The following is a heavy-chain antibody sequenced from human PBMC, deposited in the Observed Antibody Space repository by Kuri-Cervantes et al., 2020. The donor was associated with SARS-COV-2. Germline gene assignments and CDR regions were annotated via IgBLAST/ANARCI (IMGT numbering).Heavy chain of an antibody. J-gene: IGHJ4*02. CDR1: GGSISSSSYY. V-gene: IGHV4-39*01. CDR3: ARLEIPLVAAAYAY. D-gene: IGHD6-13*01. CDR2: IYYSGST. Sequence: SETLPLTCTVSGGSISSSSYYWGWIRQPPGKGLEWIGSIYYSGSTYYNPSLKSRVTISVDTSKNQFSLKLSSVTAADTAVYYCARLEIPLVAAAYAYWGQGTLVTVSS.